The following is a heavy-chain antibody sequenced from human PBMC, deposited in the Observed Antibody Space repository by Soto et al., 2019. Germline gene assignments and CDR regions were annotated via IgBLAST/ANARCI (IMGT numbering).Heavy chain of an antibody. Sequence: QLQLQESGPGLVKPSETLSLTCTVSGGSIRSSSYHWGWIRQPPGKGLGCIGNTFYSGSTYYNPSLSSRVTISVNTSKNMFSLKLSSVTAPNTALYYCATAMGGYDGGYFYHWGHLTLVGV. V-gene: IGHV4-39*01. D-gene: IGHD2-15*01. J-gene: IGHJ1*01. CDR2: TFYSGST. CDR1: GGSIRSSSYH. CDR3: ATAMGGYDGGYFYH.